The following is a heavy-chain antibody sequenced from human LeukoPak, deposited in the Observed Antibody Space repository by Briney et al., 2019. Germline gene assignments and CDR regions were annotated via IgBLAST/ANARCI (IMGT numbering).Heavy chain of an antibody. CDR3: ARRVVVPAAPYYFDY. J-gene: IGHJ4*02. Sequence: GGSLRLSCAASGFIFSSYWMHWVRQAPGKGLVWVSRINSDGSSTRYADSVKGRFTISRDNAKKTLYLQMNSLRAEDTAVYYCARRVVVPAAPYYFDYWGQGTLVTVSS. CDR2: INSDGSST. V-gene: IGHV3-74*01. CDR1: GFIFSSYW. D-gene: IGHD2-2*01.